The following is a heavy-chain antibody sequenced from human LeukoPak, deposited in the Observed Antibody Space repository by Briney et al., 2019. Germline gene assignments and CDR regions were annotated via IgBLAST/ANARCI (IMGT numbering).Heavy chain of an antibody. CDR3: AREELSSSRLWVYYYYYYMDV. V-gene: IGHV6-1*01. Sequence: SQTLSLTCAISGDSVSSNSAAWNWIRQSPSRGLEWLGRTYYRSKWYNDYAVSVKSRITINPDTSKNQFSLQLNSVTPEDTAVYYCAREELSSSRLWVYYYYYYMDVWGKGTTVTVSS. CDR1: GDSVSSNSAA. D-gene: IGHD6-6*01. J-gene: IGHJ6*03. CDR2: TYYRSKWYN.